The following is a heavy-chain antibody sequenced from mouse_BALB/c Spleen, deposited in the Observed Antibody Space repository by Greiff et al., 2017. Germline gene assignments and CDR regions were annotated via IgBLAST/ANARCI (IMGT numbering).Heavy chain of an antibody. CDR2: INPYNDGT. D-gene: IGHD2-4*01. V-gene: IGHV1-14*01. J-gene: IGHJ4*01. Sequence: VQLQQSGPELVKPGASVKMSCKASGYTFTSYVMHWVKQKPGQGLEWIGYINPYNDGTKYNEKFKGKATLTSDKSSSTAYMELSSLTSEDSAVYYCARGITTSGYYYAMDYWGQGTSVTVSS. CDR1: GYTFTSYV. CDR3: ARGITTSGYYYAMDY.